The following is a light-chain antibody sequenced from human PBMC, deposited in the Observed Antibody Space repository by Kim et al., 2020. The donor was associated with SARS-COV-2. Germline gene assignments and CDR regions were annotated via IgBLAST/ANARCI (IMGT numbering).Light chain of an antibody. CDR3: QQTNNFPYT. CDR1: QDFRSW. CDR2: AAY. Sequence: DIQMTQSPSFLSASVGDRATISCRASQDFRSWLSWYQQRPGQAPRLLIYAAYNLQTGVPSRFSGSGSGTDFTLTISSLQPEDFATYYCQQTNNFPYTFGQGTKLEI. V-gene: IGKV1-12*01. J-gene: IGKJ2*01.